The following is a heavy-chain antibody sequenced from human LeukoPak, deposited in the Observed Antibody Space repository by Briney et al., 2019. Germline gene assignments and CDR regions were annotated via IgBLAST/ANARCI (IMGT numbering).Heavy chain of an antibody. D-gene: IGHD3-16*01. Sequence: SQTLSLTCAISGDSVSSNSAAWNWIRQSPARGLEWLGRTYYRSRWYSDYAVSVRSRIIIKTDISKNHCSLQVNSVTPEDTAVYYCARVGLKAFDIWGQRTMVTVSS. CDR1: GDSVSSNSAA. V-gene: IGHV6-1*01. CDR3: ARVGLKAFDI. CDR2: TYYRSRWYS. J-gene: IGHJ3*02.